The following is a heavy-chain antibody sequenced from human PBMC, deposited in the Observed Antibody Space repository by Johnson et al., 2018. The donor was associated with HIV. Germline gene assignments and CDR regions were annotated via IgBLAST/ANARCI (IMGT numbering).Heavy chain of an antibody. CDR2: IKQDGSEK. D-gene: IGHD2-2*01. J-gene: IGHJ3*02. CDR1: GFTFSSYW. V-gene: IGHV3-7*01. Sequence: VQLVESGGGLVQPGGSLRLSCAASGFTFSSYWMSWVRQAPGKGLEWVANIKQDGSEKYYVDSVKGRFTISRDNAKNSLYLQMNSLRAEDTAVYYCARNGLIPAAKGVAFDIWGQGTMVTVS. CDR3: ARNGLIPAAKGVAFDI.